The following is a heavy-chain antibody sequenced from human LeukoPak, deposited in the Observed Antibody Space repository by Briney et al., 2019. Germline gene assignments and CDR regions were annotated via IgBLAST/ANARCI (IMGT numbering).Heavy chain of an antibody. D-gene: IGHD5-12*01. J-gene: IGHJ4*02. CDR3: ARTFNGFDPNFDH. CDR2: ISTDGDGP. Sequence: GGSLRLSCAASGFTFSSYSMNWVRQVPGKGLVWVSTISTDGDGPHYADSVKGRFTISRDNMKNTLYLQMDNLRDVDTAVYFCARTFNGFDPNFDHWGQGTLVTVSS. CDR1: GFTFSSYS. V-gene: IGHV3-23*01.